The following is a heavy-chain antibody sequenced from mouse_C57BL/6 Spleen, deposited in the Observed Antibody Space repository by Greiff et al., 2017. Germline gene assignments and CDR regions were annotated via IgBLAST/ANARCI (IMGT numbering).Heavy chain of an antibody. V-gene: IGHV1-53*01. CDR1: GYTFTSYW. CDR3: ASADGYHWYFDV. CDR2: INPSNGGT. Sequence: QVQLQQPGTELVKPGASVKLSCKASGYTFTSYWMHWVKQRPGQGLEWIGNINPSNGGTNYNEKFKSKAKLTVDKSSSTAYMQLSSLTSEDSAVYYCASADGYHWYFDVWGTGTTVTVSS. D-gene: IGHD2-3*01. J-gene: IGHJ1*03.